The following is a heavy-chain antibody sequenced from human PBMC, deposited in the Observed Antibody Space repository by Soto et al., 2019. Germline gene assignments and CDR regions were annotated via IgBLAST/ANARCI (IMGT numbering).Heavy chain of an antibody. CDR2: ISAYNGNT. CDR3: ARKTVAGTAFFDY. J-gene: IGHJ4*02. D-gene: IGHD6-19*01. CDR1: GYTFTSYG. Sequence: ASVKGSCTASGYTFTSYGSSWVRQAHGQGLEWMGWISAYNGNTNYAQKLQGRVTMTTDTSTITAYMELRSLRSDDTAVYYCARKTVAGTAFFDYWGQGTLVTVSS. V-gene: IGHV1-18*01.